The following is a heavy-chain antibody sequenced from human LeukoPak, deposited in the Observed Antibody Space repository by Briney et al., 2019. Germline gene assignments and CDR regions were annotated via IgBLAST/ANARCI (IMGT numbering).Heavy chain of an antibody. CDR2: IYYSGST. V-gene: IGHV4-31*03. D-gene: IGHD5-24*01. CDR3: ATVDSREMATSYGFDY. CDR1: GGSISSGGYY. Sequence: SQTLSLTCTVSGGSISSGGYYWSWIRQHPGKGLEWIGYIYYSGSTYYNPSLKSRVTISVDTSKNQFSLKLSSVTAADTAVYYCATVDSREMATSYGFDYWGQGTLVTVSS. J-gene: IGHJ4*02.